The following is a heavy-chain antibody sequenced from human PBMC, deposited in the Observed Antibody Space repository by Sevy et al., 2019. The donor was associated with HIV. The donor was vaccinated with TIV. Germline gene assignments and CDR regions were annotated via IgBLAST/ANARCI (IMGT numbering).Heavy chain of an antibody. CDR2: INPNSGGT. V-gene: IGHV1-2*02. J-gene: IGHJ4*02. D-gene: IGHD5-12*01. CDR1: GYTFTGYY. CDR3: ARDKWLRFNQGSDY. Sequence: ASVKVSCKASGYTFTGYYMHWVRQAPGQGLEWMGWINPNSGGTNYAQKFQGRVTMTRDTSISTAYMELSRLRSDDTAVYYCARDKWLRFNQGSDYWGQGTLVTVSS.